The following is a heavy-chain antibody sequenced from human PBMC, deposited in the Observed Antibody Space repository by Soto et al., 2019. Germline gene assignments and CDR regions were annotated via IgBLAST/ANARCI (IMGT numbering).Heavy chain of an antibody. J-gene: IGHJ6*02. V-gene: IGHV4-31*03. D-gene: IGHD6-6*01. CDR1: GGSISSGGYY. CDR2: NYYSGIT. Sequence: QVQLQESGPGLVKPSQTLSLTCTVSGGSISSGGYYWTWIRQHPGKGLEWIGYNYYSGITYYNPSLKIRVTISLDTSKNQFSLKLSSVTAADTAVYYCARGSSIAGLYYGMDVWGQWTTVTVSS. CDR3: ARGSSIAGLYYGMDV.